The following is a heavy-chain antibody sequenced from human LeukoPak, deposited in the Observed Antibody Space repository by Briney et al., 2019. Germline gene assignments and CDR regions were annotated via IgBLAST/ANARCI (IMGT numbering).Heavy chain of an antibody. CDR2: IKQDGSEK. D-gene: IGHD6-13*01. Sequence: GGSLRLSCAASGFTFSSYWMSWVRQAPGKGLEWVANIKQDGSEKYCVDSVKGRFTIPRDNAKNSLYLQMNSLRAEDTAVYYCARVQGSSWAYYYYYGMDVWGKGTTVTVSS. CDR3: ARVQGSSWAYYYYYGMDV. V-gene: IGHV3-7*03. CDR1: GFTFSSYW. J-gene: IGHJ6*04.